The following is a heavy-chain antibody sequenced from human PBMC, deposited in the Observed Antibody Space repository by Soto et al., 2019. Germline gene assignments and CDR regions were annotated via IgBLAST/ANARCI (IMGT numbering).Heavy chain of an antibody. D-gene: IGHD3-10*01. Sequence: EVQLVESGGGLIQPGGSLRLSCAVSGFTVSNNYMSWVRQAPGKGLEGVSVIYSGGYTAYGDSVKGRFTISRDNSKHPLYPQINALSPPHTAFSSCATPPGGGRYWGQGTLVTVSS. CDR2: IYSGGYT. CDR1: GFTVSNNY. J-gene: IGHJ4*02. CDR3: ATPPGGGRY. V-gene: IGHV3-53*01.